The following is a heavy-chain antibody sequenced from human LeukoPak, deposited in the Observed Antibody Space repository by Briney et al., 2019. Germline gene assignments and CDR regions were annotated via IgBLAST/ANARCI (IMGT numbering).Heavy chain of an antibody. V-gene: IGHV3-23*01. D-gene: IGHD6-13*01. CDR1: GFTFSSTT. Sequence: GVSLRRPCVASGFTFSSTTMGWVRQAPGRGLEWVSSITAIDGRTYYADSVRGRFTISRDNSKNTVYLQLNSLRAGDTAIYYCTKDRRGPAAGTWYFDSWGQGTLVTVSS. J-gene: IGHJ4*02. CDR3: TKDRRGPAAGTWYFDS. CDR2: ITAIDGRT.